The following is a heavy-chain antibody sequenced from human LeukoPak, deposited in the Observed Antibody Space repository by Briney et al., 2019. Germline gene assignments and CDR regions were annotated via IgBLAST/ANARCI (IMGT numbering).Heavy chain of an antibody. D-gene: IGHD3-10*01. V-gene: IGHV3-53*01. CDR2: IYSGGST. CDR1: GFTVSSNY. J-gene: IGHJ6*03. CDR3: TAESPIPYGFGEWNYYYYYMDV. Sequence: GGSLRLSCAASGFTVSSNYMSWVRQAPGKGLEWVSVIYSGGSTYYADSVKGRFTISRDNSKNTLYLQMNSLRAEDTAVYYCTAESPIPYGFGEWNYYYYYMDVWGKGTTVTVSS.